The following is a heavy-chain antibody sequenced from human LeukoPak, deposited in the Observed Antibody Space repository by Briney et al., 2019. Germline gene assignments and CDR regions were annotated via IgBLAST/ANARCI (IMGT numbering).Heavy chain of an antibody. J-gene: IGHJ4*02. Sequence: GGSLRLSCVASGFTFSRYWMTWVRQAPGKGLEWVASINQDGSESYYVDSVKGRFTISRDNAQNSLYLQMNSLRAEDTAVYYCARVGYGYPPDYWGQGTLVTVSS. CDR1: GFTFSRYW. CDR2: INQDGSES. CDR3: ARVGYGYPPDY. V-gene: IGHV3-7*01. D-gene: IGHD5-18*01.